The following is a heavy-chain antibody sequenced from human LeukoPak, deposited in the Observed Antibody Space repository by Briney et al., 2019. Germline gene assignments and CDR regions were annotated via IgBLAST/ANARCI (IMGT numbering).Heavy chain of an antibody. CDR3: ASIPKSGYFQH. CDR2: IYYSGST. Sequence: PSETLSLTCTVSGGSISSGDYYWSWIRQPPGKGLEWIGYIYYSGSTYYNPPLKSRVTISVDTSKNQFSLKLSSVTAADTAVYYCASIPKSGYFQHWGQGTLVTVSS. J-gene: IGHJ1*01. V-gene: IGHV4-30-4*08. CDR1: GGSISSGDYY. D-gene: IGHD2-2*02.